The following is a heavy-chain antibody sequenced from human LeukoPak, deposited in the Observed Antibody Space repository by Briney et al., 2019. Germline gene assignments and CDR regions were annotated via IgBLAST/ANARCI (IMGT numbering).Heavy chain of an antibody. Sequence: GGSLRLSCAASGFTFSSYELNWVRQAPGKGLEWVSYISSSGSTIKYADSVKGRFTISRGSAKNSLYLQMNSLRAEDTAVYYCAKRRGLELLYYYYMDVWGKGTTVTVSS. J-gene: IGHJ6*03. V-gene: IGHV3-48*03. CDR1: GFTFSSYE. D-gene: IGHD1-7*01. CDR2: ISSSGSTI. CDR3: AKRRGLELLYYYYMDV.